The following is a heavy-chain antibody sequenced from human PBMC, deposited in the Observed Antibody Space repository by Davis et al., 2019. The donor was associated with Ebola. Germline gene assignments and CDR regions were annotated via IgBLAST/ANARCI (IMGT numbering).Heavy chain of an antibody. Sequence: SETLSLTCIVSGGSISDYFWGWIRQPPGRGLEWIGYIYGESTKYNASLQSRVTIPVDTSKNQFSLKLKSVTAADTAVYFCARPRDFGYGDPFDLWGQGAVVTVSP. V-gene: IGHV4-59*08. D-gene: IGHD5-18*01. J-gene: IGHJ3*01. CDR3: ARPRDFGYGDPFDL. CDR2: IYGEST. CDR1: GGSISDYF.